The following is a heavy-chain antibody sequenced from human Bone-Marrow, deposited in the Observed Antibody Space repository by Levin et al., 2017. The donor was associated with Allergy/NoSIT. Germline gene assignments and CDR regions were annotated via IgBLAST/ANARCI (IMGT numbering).Heavy chain of an antibody. J-gene: IGHJ4*02. Sequence: HPGGSLRLSCAASGFTFSNYAMSWVRQAPGKGLEWVSGISGSGDSTYDGDSVKGRFTISRDNSKNTLYLQMNSLRAEDTAVYYCAKDRDFYGSGSLGNWGQGTLVTVSS. CDR1: GFTFSNYA. CDR3: AKDRDFYGSGSLGN. D-gene: IGHD3-10*01. V-gene: IGHV3-23*01. CDR2: ISGSGDST.